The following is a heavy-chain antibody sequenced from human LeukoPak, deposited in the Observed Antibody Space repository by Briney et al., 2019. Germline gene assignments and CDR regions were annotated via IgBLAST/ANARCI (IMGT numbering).Heavy chain of an antibody. CDR3: AREARAGNWFDP. D-gene: IGHD5-12*01. J-gene: IGHJ5*02. V-gene: IGHV1-2*02. Sequence: ASVKVSCKASRYIFTDYYIHWMRQAPGQGLEWMGWINPDSGGTNYAQKFQGRFTMTRDTSIRTVYMELSRLTFDDAAVYYCAREARAGNWFDPGGEGTLVTVSS. CDR1: RYIFTDYY. CDR2: INPDSGGT.